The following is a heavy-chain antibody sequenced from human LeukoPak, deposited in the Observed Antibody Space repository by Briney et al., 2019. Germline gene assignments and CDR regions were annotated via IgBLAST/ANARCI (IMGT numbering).Heavy chain of an antibody. Sequence: PGGSLRLSCAASGFTFSSYAMSWVRQAPGKGLEWVSAISGSGGSTYYADSVKGRFTISRDNSKNTLYLQMNSLRAEDTAVYYCANDLLGAVAGTNNWFDPWGQGTLVTVSS. J-gene: IGHJ5*02. D-gene: IGHD6-19*01. CDR1: GFTFSSYA. V-gene: IGHV3-23*01. CDR2: ISGSGGST. CDR3: ANDLLGAVAGTNNWFDP.